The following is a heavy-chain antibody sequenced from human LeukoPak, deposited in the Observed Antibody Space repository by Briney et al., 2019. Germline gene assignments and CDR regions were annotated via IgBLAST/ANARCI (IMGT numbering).Heavy chain of an antibody. J-gene: IGHJ3*02. CDR2: IYYSGST. D-gene: IGHD3-22*01. V-gene: IGHV4-39*07. CDR1: GGSISSSSYY. CDR3: ARVHYYDSSGFDAFDI. Sequence: PSETLSLTCTVSGGSISSSSYYWGWIRQPPGKGLEWIGSIYYSGSTYYNPSLKSRVTISVDTSKNQFSLKLSSVTAADTAVYYCARVHYYDSSGFDAFDIWGQGTMVTVSS.